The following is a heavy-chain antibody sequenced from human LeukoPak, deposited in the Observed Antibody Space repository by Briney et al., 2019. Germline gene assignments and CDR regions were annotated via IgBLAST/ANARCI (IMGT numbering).Heavy chain of an antibody. J-gene: IGHJ6*02. CDR3: ARDLSLEWYYGMDV. CDR1: GGSISSYY. D-gene: IGHD3-3*01. V-gene: IGHV4-59*01. Sequence: SETLSLTCTVSGGSISSYYWSWIRQPPGKGLEWIGYIYYSGSTNYNPSLKSRVTISVDTSKNQFSLRLSSVTAADTAVYYCARDLSLEWYYGMDVWGQGTTVTVSS. CDR2: IYYSGST.